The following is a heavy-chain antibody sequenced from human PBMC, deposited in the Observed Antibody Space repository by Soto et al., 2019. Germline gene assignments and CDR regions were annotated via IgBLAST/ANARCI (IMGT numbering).Heavy chain of an antibody. CDR3: AAGDRWKRDYYYGMDV. V-gene: IGHV1-58*01. CDR2: IVVGSGNT. J-gene: IGHJ6*02. CDR1: GFTFTSSA. D-gene: IGHD3-16*01. Sequence: SVKVSCKASGFTFTSSAVQWVRQARGQRLEWIGWIVVGSGNTNYAQKFQERVTITRDMSTSTAYMELSSLRSEDTAVYYCAAGDRWKRDYYYGMDVWGQGTTVTVSS.